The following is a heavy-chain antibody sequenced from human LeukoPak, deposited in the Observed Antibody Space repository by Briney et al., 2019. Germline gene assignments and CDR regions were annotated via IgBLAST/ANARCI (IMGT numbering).Heavy chain of an antibody. CDR1: GFTFISYT. J-gene: IGHJ4*02. CDR2: ISSSSTYI. D-gene: IGHD4-17*01. Sequence: GGSLRLSCAASGFTFISYTVNWVRQAPGKGLEWVSSISSSSTYIYYADSLKGRFTISRDNAKNSLYLQMNSLRAEDTAVYYCARDLYGDYSFDYWGQGTLVTVSS. CDR3: ARDLYGDYSFDY. V-gene: IGHV3-21*01.